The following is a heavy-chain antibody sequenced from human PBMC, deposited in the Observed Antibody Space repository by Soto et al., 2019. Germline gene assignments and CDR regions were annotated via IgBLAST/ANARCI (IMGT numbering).Heavy chain of an antibody. CDR1: GGSISSSSYY. D-gene: IGHD3-10*01. CDR3: ARNVYYYGSGSYSDY. J-gene: IGHJ4*02. Sequence: QLQLQESGPGLVKPSETLSLTCTVSGGSISSSSYYWGWIRQPPGKGLEWIGSIYYSGSTYYNPSLKRRVTISVDTSKNQFSLKLSSVTAADTAVYYCARNVYYYGSGSYSDYWGQGTLVTVSS. CDR2: IYYSGST. V-gene: IGHV4-39*01.